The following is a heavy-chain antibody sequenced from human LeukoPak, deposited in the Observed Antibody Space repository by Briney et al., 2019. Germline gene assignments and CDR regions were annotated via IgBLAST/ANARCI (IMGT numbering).Heavy chain of an antibody. Sequence: GGSLRLSCAASGFTFSSYGMHWVRQAPGKGLEWVAFIRYDGSNKYYADSVKGRFSISRDNSKNTLYLQMNSLRAEDTAVYYCANAPGGYDSSATRAFDIWGQGTMVTVSS. CDR1: GFTFSSYG. CDR2: IRYDGSNK. CDR3: ANAPGGYDSSATRAFDI. D-gene: IGHD3-22*01. J-gene: IGHJ3*02. V-gene: IGHV3-30*02.